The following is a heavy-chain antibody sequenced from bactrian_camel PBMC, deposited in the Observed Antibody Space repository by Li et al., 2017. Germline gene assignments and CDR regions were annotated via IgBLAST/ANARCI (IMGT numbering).Heavy chain of an antibody. J-gene: IGHJ6*01. D-gene: IGHD3*01. Sequence: HVQLVESGGGLVQPGGSLRLSCTASGFTFTRYGADWVRRAPGKGLEWVSGINARGSMTDYADSVKDRFTISKDNAKNTLYLQMNSLKPEDTAVYSGSADFSARGDFGYWGQGTQVTVS. CDR3: SADFSARGDFGY. V-gene: IGHV3S1*01. CDR1: GFTFTRYG. CDR2: INARGSMT.